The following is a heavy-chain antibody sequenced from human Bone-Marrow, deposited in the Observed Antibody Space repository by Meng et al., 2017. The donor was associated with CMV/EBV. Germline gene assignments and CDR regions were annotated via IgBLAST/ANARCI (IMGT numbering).Heavy chain of an antibody. D-gene: IGHD3-3*01. V-gene: IGHV4-59*01. J-gene: IGHJ5*02. CDR2: IYYNGNT. CDR3: ARGSGFDP. Sequence: GSLRLSCTVSGGSTSSYYWNWIRQSPGKGLEWIGYIYYNGNTNYNPSLKSRVTISVDTYKNQFSLKLSAMTAADTAVYYCARGSGFDPWGQGTLVTVSS. CDR1: GGSTSSYY.